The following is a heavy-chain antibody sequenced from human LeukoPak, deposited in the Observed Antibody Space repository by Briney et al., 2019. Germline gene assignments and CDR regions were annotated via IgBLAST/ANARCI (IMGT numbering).Heavy chain of an antibody. CDR3: ATWGRGYCSGGSCYSGNWFDP. D-gene: IGHD2-15*01. V-gene: IGHV4-39*07. CDR2: IFYSGST. CDR1: GASINTRSYY. Sequence: SETLSLTCNVSGASINTRSYYWGWIRQPPGKGLEWIGSIFYSGSTYYNPSLRSRVTISSDTSKNQFSLNLSFLTAADTAVYYCATWGRGYCSGGSCYSGNWFDPWGQGTLVTVSS. J-gene: IGHJ5*02.